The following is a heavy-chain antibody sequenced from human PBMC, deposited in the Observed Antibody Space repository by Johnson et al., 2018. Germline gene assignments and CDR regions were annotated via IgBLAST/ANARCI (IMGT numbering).Heavy chain of an antibody. V-gene: IGHV3-30*18. CDR1: GFTFSSYG. Sequence: VQLVPSGGGVVQPGGSLRLSCAASGFTFSSYGMHWVRQAPGKGLEWVAVISYDGSTKYYADSVKGRCTISSDNSKNTLYLQMNSLSAEDTAVYYCAKEDGGSSYRYCQHWGQGTLVTVAS. CDR3: AKEDGGSSYRYCQH. J-gene: IGHJ1*01. CDR2: ISYDGSTK. D-gene: IGHD1-26*01.